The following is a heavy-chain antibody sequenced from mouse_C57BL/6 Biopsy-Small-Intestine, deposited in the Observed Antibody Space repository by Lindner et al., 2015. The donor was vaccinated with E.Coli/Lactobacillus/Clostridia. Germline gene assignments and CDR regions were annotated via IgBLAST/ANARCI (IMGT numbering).Heavy chain of an antibody. CDR2: ISADNGHT. J-gene: IGHJ4*01. D-gene: IGHD2-13*01. V-gene: IGHV1-79*01. CDR1: GYTFTNYG. Sequence: SVKVSCKAYGYTFTNYGISWVRQAPGQGLEWMGWISADNGHTNYAQRLQGRITMTTDTSTSTAYMGLRSLRSDGTAVYYCARAGAAVTTHFDYWGQGIQVTVSS. CDR3: ARAGAAVTTHFDY.